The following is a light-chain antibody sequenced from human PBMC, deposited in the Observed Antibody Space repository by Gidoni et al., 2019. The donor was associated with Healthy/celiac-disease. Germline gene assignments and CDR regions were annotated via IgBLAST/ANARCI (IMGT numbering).Light chain of an antibody. J-gene: IGKJ5*01. CDR1: QSVSSSY. CDR3: QQYGSL. CDR2: GAS. V-gene: IGKV3-20*01. Sequence: EIVLTQSPGTLSLSPGERASLSCRASQSVSSSYLAWYQQKPGQAPRLLIYGASRRATGIPDRLSGSGSGTDFTLTISRLEPEDFAVYYCQQYGSLFGQGTRLEIK.